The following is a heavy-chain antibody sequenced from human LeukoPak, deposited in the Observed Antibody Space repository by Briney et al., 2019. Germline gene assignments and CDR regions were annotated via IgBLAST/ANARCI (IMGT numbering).Heavy chain of an antibody. CDR3: ARQVYSSSWSYYFDY. D-gene: IGHD6-13*01. V-gene: IGHV4-59*01. CDR1: GGSISSYY. Sequence: PSETLSLTCTVSGGSISSYYWSWIRQPPGRGLEWIGSIHYSGSTSYNSSLKSRVTISVDTSKNQFSLKLSSVTPADSAVYYCARQVYSSSWSYYFDYWGQGILVTVSS. J-gene: IGHJ4*02. CDR2: IHYSGST.